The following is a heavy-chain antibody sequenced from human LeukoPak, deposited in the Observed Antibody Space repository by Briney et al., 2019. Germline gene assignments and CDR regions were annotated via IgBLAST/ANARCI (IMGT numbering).Heavy chain of an antibody. CDR2: IFSNDEK. CDR1: SFALSNARMG. V-gene: IGHV2-26*01. Sequence: SGPTLVNPTETLTLTSTVSSFALSNARMGVSWTRQPPGKALEWLGHIFSNDEKSYSTSLKSRLTISKDTSKSQVVLTMTNMDPVDTATYLCARISFGGFSPFDYWGQGTLVTVSS. CDR3: ARISFGGFSPFDY. D-gene: IGHD2-15*01. J-gene: IGHJ4*02.